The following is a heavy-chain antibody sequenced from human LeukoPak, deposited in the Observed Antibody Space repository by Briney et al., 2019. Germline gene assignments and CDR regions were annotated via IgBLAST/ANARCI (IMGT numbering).Heavy chain of an antibody. CDR2: IYHSGST. Sequence: SETLSLTCTVSGYSISSGYYWGWIRQPPGKGLEWIGSIYHSGSTYYNPSLKSRVTIPVDTSKNQFSLKLSSVTAADTAVYYCARVDEPSTVTAGFDYWGQGTLVTVSS. D-gene: IGHD4-17*01. V-gene: IGHV4-38-2*02. CDR3: ARVDEPSTVTAGFDY. CDR1: GYSISSGYY. J-gene: IGHJ4*02.